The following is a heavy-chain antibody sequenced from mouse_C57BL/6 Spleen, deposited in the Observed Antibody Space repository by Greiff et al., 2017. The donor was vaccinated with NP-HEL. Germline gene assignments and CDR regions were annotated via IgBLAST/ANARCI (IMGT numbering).Heavy chain of an antibody. Sequence: VQLQQSGPELVKPGASVKISCKASGYSFTGYYMNWVKQSPEKSLEWIGEINPSTGGTTYNQKFKAKATLTVDKSSSTAYMQLKSLTSEDSAVYYCARGGSSHVFDYWGQGTTLTVSS. J-gene: IGHJ2*01. V-gene: IGHV1-42*01. D-gene: IGHD1-1*01. CDR1: GYSFTGYY. CDR3: ARGGSSHVFDY. CDR2: INPSTGGT.